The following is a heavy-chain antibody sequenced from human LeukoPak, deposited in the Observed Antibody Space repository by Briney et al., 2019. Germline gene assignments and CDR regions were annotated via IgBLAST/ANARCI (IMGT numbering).Heavy chain of an antibody. Sequence: SETLSLTCAVYGGSFSGYYWSWIRQPPGKGLEWIGEINHSGSTNYNPSLKSRVTISVDTSKNQFSLKLSSVTAADTAVYYCARNGMYYDYIWGSYRLDYYFDYWGQGTLVTVSS. CDR1: GGSFSGYY. CDR3: ARNGMYYDYIWGSYRLDYYFDY. D-gene: IGHD3-16*02. CDR2: INHSGST. J-gene: IGHJ4*02. V-gene: IGHV4-34*01.